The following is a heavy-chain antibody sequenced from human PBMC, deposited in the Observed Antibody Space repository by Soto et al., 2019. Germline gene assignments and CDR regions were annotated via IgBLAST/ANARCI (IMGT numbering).Heavy chain of an antibody. CDR2: INPNSGST. CDR3: ARVPIAARYFDY. V-gene: IGHV1-2*04. J-gene: IGHJ4*02. Sequence: ASVKVSCKASGYTFTGYYMHWVRQAPGQGLEWMGWINPNSGSTNYAQKFQGWVTMTRDTSISTAYMERSRLRSDDTAVYYCARVPIAARYFDYWGQGTLVTVSS. CDR1: GYTFTGYY. D-gene: IGHD6-6*01.